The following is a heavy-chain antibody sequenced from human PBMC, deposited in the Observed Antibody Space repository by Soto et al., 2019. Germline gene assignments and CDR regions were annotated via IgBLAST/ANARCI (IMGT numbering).Heavy chain of an antibody. Sequence: ASVKVSCKASGYTFTGYYIHWVRQAPGQGLEWMGWINPNSGGTNFAQKFRGRVTVTRDTSISTAYMELTSLRSDDTAVYYCARWEQLVLGFDIWGQGTMVTVSS. CDR3: ARWEQLVLGFDI. J-gene: IGHJ3*02. CDR1: GYTFTGYY. CDR2: INPNSGGT. V-gene: IGHV1-2*02. D-gene: IGHD6-6*01.